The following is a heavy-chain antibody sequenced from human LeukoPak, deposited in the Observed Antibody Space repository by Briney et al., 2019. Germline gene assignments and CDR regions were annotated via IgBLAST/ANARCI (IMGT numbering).Heavy chain of an antibody. CDR3: AKEYYYGSGSYYTNFDF. CDR1: GFTFRTYG. V-gene: IGHV3-30*18. D-gene: IGHD3-10*01. J-gene: IGHJ4*02. CDR2: VSFDGSKK. Sequence: GRSLRPSCAASGFTFRTYGMHWVRQAPGKGLEWVAVVSFDGSKKYYGDSVKGRFTISRDNSKSTLSLQMNSLRADDTAVYYCAKEYYYGSGSYYTNFDFWGQGTLVTVSS.